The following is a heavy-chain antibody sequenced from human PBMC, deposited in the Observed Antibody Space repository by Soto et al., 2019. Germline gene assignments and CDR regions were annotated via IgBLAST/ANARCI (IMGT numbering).Heavy chain of an antibody. Sequence: GGSLRLSCAASVFTFSNYAMSWVRQAPGKGQEWVSATTGSGDNTYYADTVRGRFTISRDNSKNTLYLQMNSLRAGDTAVYYCAKDKRGSSWNDAFDIWGHGTMVTVSS. CDR2: TTGSGDNT. V-gene: IGHV3-23*01. D-gene: IGHD6-13*01. J-gene: IGHJ3*02. CDR1: VFTFSNYA. CDR3: AKDKRGSSWNDAFDI.